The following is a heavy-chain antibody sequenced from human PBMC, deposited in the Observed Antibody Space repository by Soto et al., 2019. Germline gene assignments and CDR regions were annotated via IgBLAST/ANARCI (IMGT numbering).Heavy chain of an antibody. CDR2: IGDRGART. V-gene: IGHV3-23*01. J-gene: IGHJ4*02. Sequence: EVLLLESGGGLVQPGGSLRLSCEASGFSFSSFAMNWVRQAPGKGLEWVSAIGDRGARTYYADSVKGRFTITRDNSRNTLYLALDSVRSDYAAEYYCGKRVGLDVWGKGTLVTVSS. CDR3: GKRVGLDV. D-gene: IGHD6-19*01. CDR1: GFSFSSFA.